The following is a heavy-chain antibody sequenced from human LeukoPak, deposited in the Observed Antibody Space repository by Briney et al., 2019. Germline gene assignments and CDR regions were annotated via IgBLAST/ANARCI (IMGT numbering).Heavy chain of an antibody. J-gene: IGHJ4*02. V-gene: IGHV1-18*01. CDR1: GYTFTSYG. D-gene: IGHD2-15*01. CDR2: ISAYNGNT. CDR3: ARGTVNYCSGGSCYPPLYYFDY. Sequence: ASVKVSCKASGYTFTSYGISWVRQAPGQGLEWMGWISAYNGNTNYAQKLQGRVTMTTDTSTSTVYMELSSLRSEDTAVYYCARGTVNYCSGGSCYPPLYYFDYWGQGTLVTVSS.